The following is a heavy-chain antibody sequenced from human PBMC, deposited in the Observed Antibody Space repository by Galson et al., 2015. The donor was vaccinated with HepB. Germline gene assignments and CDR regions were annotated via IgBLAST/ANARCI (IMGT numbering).Heavy chain of an antibody. V-gene: IGHV5-51*01. CDR3: ARHVHSYYDSSTHAFDI. CDR2: IYPGDSDT. CDR1: GFTFTTYW. J-gene: IGHJ3*02. D-gene: IGHD3-22*01. Sequence: QSGAEVKKPGESLKISCKGSGFTFTTYWIGWVRQMPGKGLEWMGVIYPGDSDTRYSPSFQGQVTISADKSISTAYLQWSSLKASDTAMYYCARHVHSYYDSSTHAFDIWGQGTMVTVSS.